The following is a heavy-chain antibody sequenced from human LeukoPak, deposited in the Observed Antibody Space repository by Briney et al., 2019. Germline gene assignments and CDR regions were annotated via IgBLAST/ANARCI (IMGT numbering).Heavy chain of an antibody. J-gene: IGHJ4*02. Sequence: SETLSLTCTVSGGSISSYYWSWIRQPPGKGLEWIGYIYYSGSTNYNPSLESRVTISVDTSKNQFSLKLSSVTAADTAVYYCARLSSGWAHFDYGGQGTLVTVSS. CDR3: ARLSSGWAHFDY. V-gene: IGHV4-59*01. CDR2: IYYSGST. CDR1: GGSISSYY. D-gene: IGHD6-19*01.